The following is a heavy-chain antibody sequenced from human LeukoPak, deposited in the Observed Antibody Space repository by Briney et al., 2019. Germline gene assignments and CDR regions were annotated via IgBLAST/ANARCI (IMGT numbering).Heavy chain of an antibody. CDR3: ARGILYYEILTGYLLYYFDY. D-gene: IGHD3-9*01. Sequence: PSETLSLTCTVSGGSISSGSYYWSWIRQPAGKGLEWIGRIYTSGSTNYNPSLKSRVTISVDTSKNQFSLKLSSVTAADTAVYYCARGILYYEILTGYLLYYFDYWGQGTLVTVSS. CDR2: IYTSGST. CDR1: GGSISSGSYY. V-gene: IGHV4-61*02. J-gene: IGHJ4*02.